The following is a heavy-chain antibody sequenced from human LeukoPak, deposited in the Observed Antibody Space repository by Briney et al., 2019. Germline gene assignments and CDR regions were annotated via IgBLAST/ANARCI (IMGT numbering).Heavy chain of an antibody. CDR1: GYTFTGYY. D-gene: IGHD2-15*01. CDR3: ARDGPVVAATLDY. CDR2: INPNSGGT. Sequence: ASVKVSCKASGYTFTGYYIHWVRQAPGQGLEWKGWINPNSGGTNYAEKFQVRVTMTRDTSISTAYMELSRLRSDDTAVYYCARDGPVVAATLDYWGQGTLVTVSS. V-gene: IGHV1-2*02. J-gene: IGHJ4*02.